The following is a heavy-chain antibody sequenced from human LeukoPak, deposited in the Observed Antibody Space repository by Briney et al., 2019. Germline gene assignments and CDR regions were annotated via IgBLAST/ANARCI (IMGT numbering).Heavy chain of an antibody. CDR3: ARDIEGSGGYCSGGSCFYGMDV. CDR1: GGAFSSYA. D-gene: IGHD2-15*01. J-gene: IGHJ6*04. Sequence: GPSVKFSCKASGGAFSSYAISWVRQAPGQGLEWMGGIIPIFGTANYAQKFQGRVTITADKSTSPAYMELSSLRSEDTAVYYCARDIEGSGGYCSGGSCFYGMDVWGKGTTVTVSS. CDR2: IIPIFGTA. V-gene: IGHV1-69*06.